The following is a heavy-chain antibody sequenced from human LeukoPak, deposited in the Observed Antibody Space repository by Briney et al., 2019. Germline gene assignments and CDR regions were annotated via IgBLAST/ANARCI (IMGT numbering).Heavy chain of an antibody. V-gene: IGHV1-18*01. J-gene: IGHJ5*02. CDR3: ARELHDYYGHWFDP. CDR2: ISAYNGNT. D-gene: IGHD3-10*01. Sequence: GASVKVSCKSSGYTFTSYGISWVRQAPGQGLEWMGWISAYNGNTNYAQKLQGRVTMTTDTSTSTAYMELRSLRSDDTAVYYCARELHDYYGHWFDPWGQGTLVAVSS. CDR1: GYTFTSYG.